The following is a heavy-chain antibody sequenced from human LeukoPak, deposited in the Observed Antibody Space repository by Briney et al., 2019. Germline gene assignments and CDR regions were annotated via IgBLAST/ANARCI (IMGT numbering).Heavy chain of an antibody. Sequence: GGSLRLSCAASGFTFETSWMSWVRQAPGKGLEWVSYISSSSSTIYYADSVKGRFTISRDNAKNSLYLQMNSLRAEDTAVYYCASHYDTGDAFDIWGQGTMVTVSS. CDR1: GFTFETSW. J-gene: IGHJ3*02. CDR3: ASHYDTGDAFDI. V-gene: IGHV3-48*04. D-gene: IGHD3-9*01. CDR2: ISSSSSTI.